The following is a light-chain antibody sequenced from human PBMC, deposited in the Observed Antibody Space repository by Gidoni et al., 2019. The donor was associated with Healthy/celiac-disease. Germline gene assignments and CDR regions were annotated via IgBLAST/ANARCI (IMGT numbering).Light chain of an antibody. CDR1: SSNIGAGYD. Sequence: QSVLTQPPSVSGAPGQRVTISCTGSSSNIGAGYDVHWYQQLPGTAPNLLIYGTSNRPSGVPDRFSGSKSGTSASLAITGLQAEDEADYYCKSYDSSLSGSVFGGGTKLTVL. CDR3: KSYDSSLSGSV. CDR2: GTS. V-gene: IGLV1-40*01. J-gene: IGLJ2*01.